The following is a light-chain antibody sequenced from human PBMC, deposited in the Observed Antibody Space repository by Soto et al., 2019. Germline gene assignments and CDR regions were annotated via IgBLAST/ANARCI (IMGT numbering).Light chain of an antibody. CDR3: SSYTINSTLFV. CDR1: STDIGGYSY. Sequence: QSVLTQPASVSGSPGQSLAISCTGASTDIGGYSYVSWHQQHPGKAPTLMIYEVSNRPSGVSHRLSGSKSGNTASLTISGLQAEDEADYYCSSYTINSTLFVFGTGTKVTVL. J-gene: IGLJ1*01. CDR2: EVS. V-gene: IGLV2-14*01.